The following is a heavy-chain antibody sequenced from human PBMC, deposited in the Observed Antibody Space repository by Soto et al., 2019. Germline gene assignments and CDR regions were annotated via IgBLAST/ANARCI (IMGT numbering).Heavy chain of an antibody. CDR3: AKDALYDSSGYYYGVYY. CDR1: GFTFSSYA. CDR2: ISGSGGST. V-gene: IGHV3-23*01. Sequence: PGGSLRLSCAASGFTFSSYAMSWVLQAPGKGLEWVSAISGSGGSTYYADSVKGRFTISRDNSKNTLYLQMNSLRAEDTAVYYSAKDALYDSSGYYYGVYYWGQGTLVTVS. J-gene: IGHJ4*02. D-gene: IGHD3-22*01.